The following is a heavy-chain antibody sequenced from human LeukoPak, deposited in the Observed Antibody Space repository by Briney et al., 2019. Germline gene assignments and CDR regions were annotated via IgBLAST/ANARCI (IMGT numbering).Heavy chain of an antibody. J-gene: IGHJ4*02. V-gene: IGHV4-34*01. CDR2: INHSGST. CDR1: GGSFRGYY. D-gene: IGHD3-10*01. CDR3: ARGVGVIGSGSYSGADY. Sequence: SETLSLTCAVYGGSFRGYYWSWIRQPPGKGLEWIGEINHSGSTNYNPSLKSRVTISADTSKNQFSLKLSSVTAADTAVYYCARGVGVIGSGSYSGADYWGQGTLVTVSS.